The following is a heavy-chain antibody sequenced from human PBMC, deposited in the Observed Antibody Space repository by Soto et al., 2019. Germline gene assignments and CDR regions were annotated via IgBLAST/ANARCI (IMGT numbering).Heavy chain of an antibody. J-gene: IGHJ5*02. CDR3: ARLRYDYGDYLWFDP. CDR2: IYPGDSDT. D-gene: IGHD4-17*01. Sequence: PGESLKISCKGSGYSFASHWVAWVRQMPEKGLEWIGTIYPGDSDTKYSSALRGHVTISADTSVSTAYLQWRSLEATDSAIYYCARLRYDYGDYLWFDPWGQGTLVTVSS. CDR1: GYSFASHW. V-gene: IGHV5-51*01.